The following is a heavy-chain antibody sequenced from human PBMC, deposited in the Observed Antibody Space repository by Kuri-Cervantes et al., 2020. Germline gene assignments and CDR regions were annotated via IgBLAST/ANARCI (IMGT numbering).Heavy chain of an antibody. CDR2: ISGRDSTI. D-gene: IGHD3-10*01. V-gene: IGHV3-11*04. J-gene: IGHJ4*01. CDR3: AREGVDRDNPDSDY. CDR1: GFTFSVYY. Sequence: GGSLRPSCAASGFTFSVYYMSWIRQAPGKGLEWVSYISGRDSTIHDGDSVKGRFTVSRDNAQNLLYLHMGTLRAEDTATYYCAREGVDRDNPDSDYWGHGTLVTVSS.